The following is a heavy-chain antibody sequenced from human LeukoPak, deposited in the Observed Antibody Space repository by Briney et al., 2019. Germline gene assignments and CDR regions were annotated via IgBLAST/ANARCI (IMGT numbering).Heavy chain of an antibody. Sequence: GGSLRLPCAASGFTFSSYAMHWVGQAPGKGLEDVAAISNTGGSLHYGSSVQGRFTISRDNSKNTLYLQMGSLRAEDMAVYYCARANGSGNYYNIYFQHWGQGTLVTVSS. CDR3: ARANGSGNYYNIYFQH. CDR1: GFTFSSYA. V-gene: IGHV3-64*01. J-gene: IGHJ1*01. D-gene: IGHD3-10*01. CDR2: ISNTGGSL.